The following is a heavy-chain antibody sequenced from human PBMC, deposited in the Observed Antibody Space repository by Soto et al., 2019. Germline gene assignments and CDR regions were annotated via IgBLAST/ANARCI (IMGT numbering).Heavy chain of an antibody. D-gene: IGHD3-16*01. CDR3: ARGNTFGGRYDDY. CDR2: INHSGST. Sequence: QVQLQQWGAGLLKPSETLSLTCAVYGGSFSGYYWSWIGQPPGKGLEWIGEINHSGSTTYNPSLKSRVTISVDTSKNQFSLKLSSVTAADTAVYYCARGNTFGGRYDDYWGQGTLVTVSS. J-gene: IGHJ4*02. V-gene: IGHV4-34*01. CDR1: GGSFSGYY.